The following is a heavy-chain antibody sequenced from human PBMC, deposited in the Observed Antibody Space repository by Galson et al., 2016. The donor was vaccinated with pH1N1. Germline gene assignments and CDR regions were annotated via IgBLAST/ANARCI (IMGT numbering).Heavy chain of an antibody. V-gene: IGHV3-11*04. CDR1: GFTFSDYY. D-gene: IGHD3-10*01. J-gene: IGHJ3*01. CDR3: AKDPARQLWFRGAFDV. CDR2: ISNTGTTT. Sequence: SLRLSCAASGFTFSDYYMTWIRQAPGKGLEWISYISNTGTTTYYADSAKGRHTISRDNAKNSLYLQMNSLRAEDTAVYYCAKDPARQLWFRGAFDVWGQGTKVTISS.